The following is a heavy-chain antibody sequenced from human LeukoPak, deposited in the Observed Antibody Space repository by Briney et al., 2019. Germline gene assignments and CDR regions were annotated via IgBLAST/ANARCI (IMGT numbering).Heavy chain of an antibody. CDR3: ARAGGIAARLSYYYYYYMDV. J-gene: IGHJ6*03. D-gene: IGHD6-6*01. V-gene: IGHV4-59*12. CDR1: GGSISSYY. Sequence: PSETLSLTCTVSGGSISSYYWSWIRQPPGKGLEWIGYIYYSGSTNYNPSLKSRVTISVDTSKNQFSLKLSSVTAADTAVYYCARAGGIAARLSYYYYYYMDVWGKGTTVTVSS. CDR2: IYYSGST.